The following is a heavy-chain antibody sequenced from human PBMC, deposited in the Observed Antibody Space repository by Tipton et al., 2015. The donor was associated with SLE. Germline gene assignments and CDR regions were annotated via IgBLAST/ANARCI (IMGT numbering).Heavy chain of an antibody. V-gene: IGHV4-59*12. D-gene: IGHD2-8*01. CDR1: GASITSYY. J-gene: IGHJ3*02. CDR2: IYYAGST. Sequence: TLSLTCSVSGASITSYYWGWIRQPPGKGLEWIGYIYYAGSTNYNPSLKSRVTISLDTSKNQFSLKLTSVTAADTAVYYCARESGVSDAFDIWGQGTMVTVSS. CDR3: ARESGVSDAFDI.